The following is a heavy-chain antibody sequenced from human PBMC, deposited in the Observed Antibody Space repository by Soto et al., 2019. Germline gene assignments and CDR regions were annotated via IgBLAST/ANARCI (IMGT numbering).Heavy chain of an antibody. CDR2: ISYDGSNK. CDR1: GFTFSSYG. J-gene: IGHJ3*02. D-gene: IGHD3-22*01. CDR3: AKDLNYYDSSGLNAFDI. V-gene: IGHV3-30*18. Sequence: GGSLRLSCAASGFTFSSYGMDWVRQAPGKGLEWVAVISYDGSNKYYADSVKGRFTISRDNSKNTLYLQMNSLRAEDTAVYYCAKDLNYYDSSGLNAFDIWGQGTMVTVSS.